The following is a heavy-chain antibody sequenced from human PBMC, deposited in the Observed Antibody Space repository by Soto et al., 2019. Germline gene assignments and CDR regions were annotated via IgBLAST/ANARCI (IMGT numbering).Heavy chain of an antibody. J-gene: IGHJ4*02. Sequence: AHLVESGGGLVQPGGSLRLSCAASGFSFSNYWMTWVRQAPGKGLEWVANINPDGGAKYYVESVNGRFSISRDNAKNSLYLQMSSLRAEDTAVYYCAKAFYNGNSDFGYWGQGTLVTVSS. CDR2: INPDGGAK. CDR3: AKAFYNGNSDFGY. CDR1: GFSFSNYW. D-gene: IGHD3-10*01. V-gene: IGHV3-7*05.